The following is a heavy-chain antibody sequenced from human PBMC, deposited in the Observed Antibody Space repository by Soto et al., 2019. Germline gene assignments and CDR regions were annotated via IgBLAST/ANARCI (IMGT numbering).Heavy chain of an antibody. CDR3: AKDMRQWLEPFHF. J-gene: IGHJ4*01. D-gene: IGHD6-19*01. CDR1: GFTLTRSG. Sequence: HPGGSLRLSCAGSGFTLTRSGVSWVRQAPGKGLEWVSGISAGGGGTYYADSVKGRFTISRDISKNTVYLQMNGLRVEDTAVYYCAKDMRQWLEPFHFCGHATLVTLSS. V-gene: IGHV3-23*01. CDR2: ISAGGGGT.